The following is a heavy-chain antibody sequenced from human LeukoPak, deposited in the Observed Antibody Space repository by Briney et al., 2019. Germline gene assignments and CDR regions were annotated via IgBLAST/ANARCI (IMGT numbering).Heavy chain of an antibody. CDR3: AGLLVWMWAIDAFDI. CDR2: IYTSGST. D-gene: IGHD1-1*01. Sequence: SETLSLTCTVSGGSISSYYGSWIRQPPGKGLEWIGRIYTSGSTNYNHSLKSRVTMSVDTSKNKFSLNMNFVTAEGTSVNYCAGLLVWMWAIDAFDIRGQGIMVSVSS. V-gene: IGHV4-4*07. CDR1: GGSISSYY. J-gene: IGHJ3*02.